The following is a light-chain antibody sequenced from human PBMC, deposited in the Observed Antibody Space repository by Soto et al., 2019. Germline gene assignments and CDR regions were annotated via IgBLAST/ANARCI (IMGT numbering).Light chain of an antibody. CDR2: DAS. V-gene: IGKV3D-15*01. CDR1: QSVRSN. CDR3: QQYNNWPRWT. Sequence: EIVMTQSPATLSVSAGERATLSCRARQSVRSNLAWYQQKPGQAPRLLIYDASTRATGIPARFSGSGSGTEFILTISSLQSEDFGVYYCQQYNNWPRWTFGQGTKVDIK. J-gene: IGKJ1*01.